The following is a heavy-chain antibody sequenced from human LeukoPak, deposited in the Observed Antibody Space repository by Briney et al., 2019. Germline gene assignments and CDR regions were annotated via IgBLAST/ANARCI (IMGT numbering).Heavy chain of an antibody. CDR2: IYTSGSP. V-gene: IGHV4-61*02. CDR1: GGSISSGSYY. D-gene: IGHD1-7*01. CDR3: ARGPRPHITGTTLGYYYYYMDV. J-gene: IGHJ6*03. Sequence: PSQTLSLTCTVSGGSISSGSYYWRWIRQPAGKGLEWIGRIYTSGSPNYNPALKSRVTIAVDTSKNQFSLKLSSVTAADTAVYYCARGPRPHITGTTLGYYYYYMDVWGKGTTVTVSS.